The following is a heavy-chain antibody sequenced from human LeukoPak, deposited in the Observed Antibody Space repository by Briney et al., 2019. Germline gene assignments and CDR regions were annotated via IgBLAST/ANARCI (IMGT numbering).Heavy chain of an antibody. CDR1: GFTFSSYS. V-gene: IGHV3-48*01. D-gene: IGHD3-10*01. J-gene: IGHJ6*02. CDR3: ARDLIGWFGELYYGMDV. CDR2: ISSSSSTI. Sequence: GGSLRLSCAASGFTFSSYSMNWVRQAPGKGLEWVSYISSSSSTIYYADSVKGRFTISRDNAKNSLYLQMNSLRAEDTAVYYCARDLIGWFGELYYGMDVWGQGTTVTVS.